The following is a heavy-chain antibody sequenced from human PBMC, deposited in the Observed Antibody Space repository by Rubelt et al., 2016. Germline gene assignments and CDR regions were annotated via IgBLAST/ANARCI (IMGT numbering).Heavy chain of an antibody. V-gene: IGHV4-4*02. J-gene: IGHJ5*02. CDR3: ARGAGYCRSTSCSSNWFDP. D-gene: IGHD2-2*01. CDR2: ISHSGGT. Sequence: QVQLQESGPGLVKPSGTLSLTCAVSGGSISSRNWWTWVRQPPGKGLEGIGEISHSGGTNYNPSLKSRVTITADKSNHHFSLNLGSVTAADTAVYYCARGAGYCRSTSCSSNWFDPWGQGTLVTVSS. CDR1: GGSISSRNW.